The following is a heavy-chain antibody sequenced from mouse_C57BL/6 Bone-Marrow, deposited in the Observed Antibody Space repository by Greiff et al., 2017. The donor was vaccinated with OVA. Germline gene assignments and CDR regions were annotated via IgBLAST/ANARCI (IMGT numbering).Heavy chain of an antibody. V-gene: IGHV3-6*01. D-gene: IGHD3-1*01. Sequence: VQLKESGPGLVKPSQSLSLTCSVTGYSITSGYYWNWIRQFPGNKLEWLGYISYDGSNNYNPSLNNRISITRDTSKNQFFLKLNSVTTEDTATYSCARVGYNYFDYWGQGTTLTVSS. CDR3: ARVGYNYFDY. J-gene: IGHJ2*01. CDR2: ISYDGSN. CDR1: GYSITSGYY.